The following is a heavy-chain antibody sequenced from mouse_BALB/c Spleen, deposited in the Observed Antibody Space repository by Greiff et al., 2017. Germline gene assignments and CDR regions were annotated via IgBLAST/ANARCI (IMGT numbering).Heavy chain of an antibody. CDR3: TRGDGKDPSWFAY. J-gene: IGHJ3*01. D-gene: IGHD2-1*01. Sequence: DVKLVESGGGLVKPGGSLKLSCAASGFTFSSYTMSWVRQTPEKRLEWVATISSGGSSTYYPHSVKGRFTISRDNAKNTLYLQMSSLKSEDTAMYDCTRGDGKDPSWFAYWGEGTLVTVSA. CDR2: ISSGGSST. CDR1: GFTFSSYT. V-gene: IGHV5-6-4*01.